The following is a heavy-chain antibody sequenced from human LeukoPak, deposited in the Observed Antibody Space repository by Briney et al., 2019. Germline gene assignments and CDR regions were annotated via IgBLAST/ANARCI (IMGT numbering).Heavy chain of an antibody. CDR3: AREVGAFDI. Sequence: GGSLRLSCAASGFAFNNYWMSWVRQVPGKGLVWVSRIKYDGSSTTYADPVKGRFTISRDNAKNTLYLQMNSLRAEDTAVYYCAREVGAFDIWGQGTMVTVSS. V-gene: IGHV3-74*01. CDR2: IKYDGSST. J-gene: IGHJ3*02. CDR1: GFAFNNYW.